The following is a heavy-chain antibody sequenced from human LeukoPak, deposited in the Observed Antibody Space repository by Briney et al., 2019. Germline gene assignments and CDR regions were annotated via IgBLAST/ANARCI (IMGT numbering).Heavy chain of an antibody. CDR1: GYTFTNYS. CDR3: ARDRSVVRGVVIIFDY. CDR2: ISANNGNT. V-gene: IGHV1-18*01. J-gene: IGHJ4*02. D-gene: IGHD3-10*01. Sequence: ASVKVSCKASGYTFTNYSISWVRQAPGQGLEWMGWISANNGNTNYAQKFQGRVTMTTDTSTSTAYMEVRSLTSDDTAVYYCARDRSVVRGVVIIFDYWGQGTLVTVSS.